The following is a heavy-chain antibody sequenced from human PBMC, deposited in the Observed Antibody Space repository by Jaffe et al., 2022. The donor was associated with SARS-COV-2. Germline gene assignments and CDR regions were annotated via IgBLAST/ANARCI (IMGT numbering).Heavy chain of an antibody. CDR2: INSDGSST. J-gene: IGHJ6*02. CDR1: GFTFSSYW. Sequence: EVQLVESGGGLVQPGGSLRLSCAASGFTFSSYWMHWVRQAPGKGLVWVSRINSDGSSTSYADSVKGRFTISRDNAKNTLYLQMNSLRAEDTAVYYCARAWNDGAYYYGMDVWGQGTTVTVSS. D-gene: IGHD1-1*01. CDR3: ARAWNDGAYYYGMDV. V-gene: IGHV3-74*01.